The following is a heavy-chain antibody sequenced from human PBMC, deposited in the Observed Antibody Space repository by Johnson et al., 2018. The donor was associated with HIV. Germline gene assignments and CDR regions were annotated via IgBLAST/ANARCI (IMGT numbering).Heavy chain of an antibody. J-gene: IGHJ3*02. CDR1: GFMFSDYW. D-gene: IGHD3-3*01. Sequence: VQLVESGGGVVQPGGSLRLSCVASGFMFSDYWMTWVRQAPGKGLEWVANIQQDGSEKYYLDSVKGRFTISRDNAKRSLYLQMNSLRAEDTAMYYCAGEGVGTTWPFDIWGQGTRVTVSS. CDR2: IQQDGSEK. CDR3: AGEGVGTTWPFDI. V-gene: IGHV3-7*05.